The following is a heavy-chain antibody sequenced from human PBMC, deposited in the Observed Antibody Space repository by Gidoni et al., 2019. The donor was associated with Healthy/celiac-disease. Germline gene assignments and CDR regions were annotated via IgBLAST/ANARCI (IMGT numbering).Heavy chain of an antibody. CDR1: GVTFSDHY. J-gene: IGHJ6*02. CDR3: ARGRPPYYYGMDV. V-gene: IGHV3-72*01. Sequence: EVQRVESGGGLVQPGGSLRLSCAASGVTFSDHYMDWVRQDTGKGLEWVGRTRNKANSYNTEYAASVKGRFTISRNDSKYSLYLQMNSLKTEDTAVYYCARGRPPYYYGMDVWGQGTTVTVSS. CDR2: TRNKANSYNT.